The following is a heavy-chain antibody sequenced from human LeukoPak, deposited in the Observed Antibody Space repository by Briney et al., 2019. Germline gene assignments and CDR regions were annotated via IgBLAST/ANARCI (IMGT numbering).Heavy chain of an antibody. Sequence: SETLSLTCTVSGGSISSYYWSWIRQPPGKGLEWIGYIYYSGSTNYNPSLKSRVTISVDTSKDQFSLKLSSVTAADTAVCYCATMSIAAGNDYWGQGTLVTVSS. J-gene: IGHJ4*02. CDR3: ATMSIAAGNDY. CDR2: IYYSGST. V-gene: IGHV4-59*08. CDR1: GGSISSYY. D-gene: IGHD6-6*01.